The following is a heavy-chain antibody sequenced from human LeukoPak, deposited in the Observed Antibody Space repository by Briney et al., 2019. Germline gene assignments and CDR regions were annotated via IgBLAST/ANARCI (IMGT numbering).Heavy chain of an antibody. CDR3: ARDGRLGTHRPHSPGMDV. CDR1: GYTFTSYY. D-gene: IGHD1-1*01. J-gene: IGHJ6*02. V-gene: IGHV1-46*01. CDR2: INPSGGST. Sequence: ASVKVSCKASGYTFTSYYMHWVRQAPGQGLEWMGIINPSGGSTSYAQKFQGRVTMTRDTSTSTVYMELSSLRSEDTAVYYCARDGRLGTHRPHSPGMDVWGQGTTVTVSS.